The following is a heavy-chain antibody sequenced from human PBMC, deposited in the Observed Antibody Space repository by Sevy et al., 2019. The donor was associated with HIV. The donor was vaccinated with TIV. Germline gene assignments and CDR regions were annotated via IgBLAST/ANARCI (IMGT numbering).Heavy chain of an antibody. CDR3: AKDRTRDHAFDI. V-gene: IGHV3-23*01. J-gene: IGHJ3*02. CDR1: GFTFSSYA. CDR2: ISGSGGST. Sequence: GSLRLSCAASGFTFSSYAMSWVRQAPGKGLEWVSAISGSGGSTYYADSVKGRFTISRDNSKNTLYLQMNSLRAEDTAVYYCAKDRTRDHAFDIWGQGTMVTVSS.